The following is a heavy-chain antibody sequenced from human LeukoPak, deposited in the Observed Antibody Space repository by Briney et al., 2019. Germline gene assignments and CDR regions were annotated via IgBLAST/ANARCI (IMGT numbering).Heavy chain of an antibody. J-gene: IGHJ3*02. V-gene: IGHV4-59*08. D-gene: IGHD3-10*01. CDR2: IYYSGST. CDR3: ARHVRSFGELYAFDI. CDR1: GRPISSYY. Sequence: SETLSLTCTVSGRPISSYYWSWIRQPPGKGLEWIGYIYYSGSTHYNPSLKSRVTISVDTSKNQFSLKVSSVTAADTAVYYCARHVRSFGELYAFDIWGQGTMVTVSS.